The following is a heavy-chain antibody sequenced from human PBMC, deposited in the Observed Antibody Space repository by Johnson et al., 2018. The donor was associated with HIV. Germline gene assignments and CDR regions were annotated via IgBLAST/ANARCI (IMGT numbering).Heavy chain of an antibody. CDR3: ARQYCSGGSCYPTDDTFDI. Sequence: VQLVESGGGLVQPGGSLILSCAASGFTFSSYDMHWVRQATGKGLEWVSAIGTAGDTYYPGSVKGRFTISSENAKNSLYLQMNSLRAEDTAVYYCARQYCSGGSCYPTDDTFDIWGQGTMVIVSS. V-gene: IGHV3-13*01. J-gene: IGHJ3*02. D-gene: IGHD2-15*01. CDR2: IGTAGDT. CDR1: GFTFSSYD.